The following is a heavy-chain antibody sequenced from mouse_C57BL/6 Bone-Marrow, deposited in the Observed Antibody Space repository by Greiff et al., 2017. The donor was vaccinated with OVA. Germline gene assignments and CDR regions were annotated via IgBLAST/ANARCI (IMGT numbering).Heavy chain of an antibody. J-gene: IGHJ1*03. Sequence: VQLVESGPGLVAPSQSLSITCTVSGFSLTSYGVHWVRQPPGKGLEWLVVIWSDGSTTYNSALKSRLSISKDNTKSQVFLKMNSLQTDDTAMYYCAGQGYGSSYDWYFDVWGTGTTVTVSS. CDR3: AGQGYGSSYDWYFDV. V-gene: IGHV2-6-1*01. CDR1: GFSLTSYG. CDR2: IWSDGST. D-gene: IGHD1-1*01.